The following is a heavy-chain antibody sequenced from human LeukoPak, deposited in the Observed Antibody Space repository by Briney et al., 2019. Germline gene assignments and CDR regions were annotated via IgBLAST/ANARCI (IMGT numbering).Heavy chain of an antibody. CDR1: GFAFGSHP. J-gene: IGHJ5*02. Sequence: PGGSLRLSCAASGFAFGSHPMSWVRRAPEKGLEWVSGIADNGDATYYGDSVKGRFTISRDNSKSALYLELNSLRAEDTAVYFLAKHHYDILLSHFYPRGQGTLVAVSS. D-gene: IGHD3-9*01. CDR3: AKHHYDILLSHFYP. V-gene: IGHV3-23*01. CDR2: IADNGDAT.